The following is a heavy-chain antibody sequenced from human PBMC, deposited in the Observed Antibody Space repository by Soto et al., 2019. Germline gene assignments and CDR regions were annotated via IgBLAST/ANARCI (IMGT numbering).Heavy chain of an antibody. CDR2: INHSGST. Sequence: PSETLSLTCAVYGGSFSGYYWSWIRLPPGKGLEWIGEINHSGSTNYKASLKSRVTISVDTSKNQFSLNLSSVTAADTAVYYCARGRGYDYVWGSHRWVSDIWGQGALVTVSS. CDR3: ARGRGYDYVWGSHRWVSDI. CDR1: GGSFSGYY. J-gene: IGHJ4*02. V-gene: IGHV4-34*01. D-gene: IGHD3-16*01.